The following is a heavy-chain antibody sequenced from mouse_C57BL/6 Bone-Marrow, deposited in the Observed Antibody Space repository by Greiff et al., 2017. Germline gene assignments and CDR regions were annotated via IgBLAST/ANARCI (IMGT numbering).Heavy chain of an antibody. J-gene: IGHJ4*01. D-gene: IGHD4-1*01. CDR1: GYTFTDYY. Sequence: VQLQQSGPELVKPGASVKISCKASGYTFTDYYMNWVKQSHGKSLEWIGDLNPNNGGTSYNQKFTGKATLTVDKSSSTAYMELRSLTSEDSAVYYCAREKYWALAMDYWGQGTSGTVSS. CDR2: LNPNNGGT. V-gene: IGHV1-26*01. CDR3: AREKYWALAMDY.